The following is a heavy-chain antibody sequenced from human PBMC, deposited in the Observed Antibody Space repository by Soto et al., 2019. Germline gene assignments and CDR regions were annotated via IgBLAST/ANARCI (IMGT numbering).Heavy chain of an antibody. CDR2: INHSGST. CDR3: ARDWGYYYDSMGYYRTHAFDI. Sequence: SETLSLTCAVYGGSFSGYYWSWIRQPPGKGLEWVGEINHSGSTNYNPSLKSRVTISVDTSKNQFSLKLSSVTAADTAVYYCARDWGYYYDSMGYYRTHAFDIWGQGTMVTVSS. J-gene: IGHJ3*02. D-gene: IGHD3-22*01. CDR1: GGSFSGYY. V-gene: IGHV4-34*01.